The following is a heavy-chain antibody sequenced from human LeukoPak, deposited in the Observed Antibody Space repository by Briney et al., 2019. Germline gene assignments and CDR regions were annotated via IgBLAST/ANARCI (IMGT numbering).Heavy chain of an antibody. D-gene: IGHD1-26*01. CDR1: GYTFTGYY. Sequence: APVKVSCKASGYTFTGYYMHWVRQAPGQGLEWMGWISAYNGNTNYAQKLQGRVTMTTDTSTSTAYMELRSLRSDDTAVYYCAISGSPKDFDYWGQGTLVTVSS. CDR2: ISAYNGNT. J-gene: IGHJ4*02. V-gene: IGHV1-18*04. CDR3: AISGSPKDFDY.